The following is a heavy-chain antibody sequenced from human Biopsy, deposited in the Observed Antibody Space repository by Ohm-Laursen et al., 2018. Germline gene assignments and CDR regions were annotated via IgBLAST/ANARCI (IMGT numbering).Heavy chain of an antibody. Sequence: SVKVSCNASGGTFSNYAISWVRQAPGEGLEWMGGIIAVSGLVNYAPKFQGRVSITADKSTTTAYMELSNLKSEDTAVYYCATPFQYYDSWGGYHPFDHWGQGTLVTVSS. D-gene: IGHD3-3*01. CDR3: ATPFQYYDSWGGYHPFDH. CDR1: GGTFSNYA. V-gene: IGHV1-69*10. J-gene: IGHJ4*02. CDR2: IIAVSGLV.